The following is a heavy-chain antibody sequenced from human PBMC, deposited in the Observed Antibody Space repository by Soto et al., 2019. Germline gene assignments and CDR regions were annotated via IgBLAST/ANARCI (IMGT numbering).Heavy chain of an antibody. Sequence: QVQLVQSGAEVTKPGASVKVSCKASGYTFTSHDIIWVRQAAGQGLEYMGWMNPISEMLKTTYLTNFGHIVIMTRDTSLETTYLELSDLRSDDTAVYYCARGGTAYYDFRNNPRGDWLELWGQGTLVTVSS. V-gene: IGHV1-8*01. D-gene: IGHD3-16*01. CDR2: MNPISEMLKT. CDR1: GYTFTSHD. CDR3: ARGGTAYYDFRNNPRGDWLEL. J-gene: IGHJ5*02.